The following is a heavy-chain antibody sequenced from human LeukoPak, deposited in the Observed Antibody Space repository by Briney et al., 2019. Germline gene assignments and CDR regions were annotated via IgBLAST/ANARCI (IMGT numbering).Heavy chain of an antibody. CDR1: GFTFSNYA. D-gene: IGHD2-2*01. CDR2: INAGDFST. J-gene: IGHJ4*02. V-gene: IGHV3-23*01. Sequence: PGGSLRLSCAASGFTFSNYAMSWVRQAPGRRLEWVSAINAGDFSTYYADSVRGRFTISRDNYRNILYLQMNSLRAEDTAVYYCARERGNIVVVPEYYFDYWGQGTLVTVSS. CDR3: ARERGNIVVVPEYYFDY.